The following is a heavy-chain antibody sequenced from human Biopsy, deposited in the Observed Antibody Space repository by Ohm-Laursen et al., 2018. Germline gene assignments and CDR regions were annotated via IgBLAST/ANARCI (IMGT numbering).Heavy chain of an antibody. V-gene: IGHV4-4*07. CDR1: GGDINNYY. Sequence: SGTLSLPCNVSGGDINNYYWSWIRQPAGKGLEWMGRSYPGGSTNYNPSLKSRVTMSVDTSKRQLPLRLRSVTAADTAMYYCARVVLGPNNDSFDLWGQGTMVVVSP. CDR2: SYPGGST. J-gene: IGHJ3*01. D-gene: IGHD3-16*01. CDR3: ARVVLGPNNDSFDL.